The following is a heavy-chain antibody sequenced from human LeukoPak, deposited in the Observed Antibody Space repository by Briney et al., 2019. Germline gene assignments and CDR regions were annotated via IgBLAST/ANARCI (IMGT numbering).Heavy chain of an antibody. V-gene: IGHV3-74*01. CDR2: INSDGSII. CDR3: ARGPTYYDFYFDY. Sequence: TGGSLRLSCAASGFTFSSCWMPWVRQAPGEGLVWVSRINSDGSIIRFADFVKGRFTISRDNAKNTLYLQMNSLRAEDTSVYYCARGPTYYDFYFDYWGQGTLVTVSS. CDR1: GFTFSSCW. D-gene: IGHD3-3*01. J-gene: IGHJ4*02.